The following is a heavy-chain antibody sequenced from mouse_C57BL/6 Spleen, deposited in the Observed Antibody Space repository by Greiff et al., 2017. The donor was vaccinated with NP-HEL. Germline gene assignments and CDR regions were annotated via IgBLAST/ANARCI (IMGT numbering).Heavy chain of an antibody. CDR2: IDPEDGET. CDR3: ARGGNGFAY. J-gene: IGHJ3*01. Sequence: VQLQQSGAELVKPGASVKLSCTASGFNIKDYYMHWVKQRTEQGLEWIGRIDPEDGETKYVPKFQGKATITADTSSNTAYLQLSSLTSEDTAVYYCARGGNGFAYWGQGTLVTVSA. D-gene: IGHD2-1*01. V-gene: IGHV14-2*01. CDR1: GFNIKDYY.